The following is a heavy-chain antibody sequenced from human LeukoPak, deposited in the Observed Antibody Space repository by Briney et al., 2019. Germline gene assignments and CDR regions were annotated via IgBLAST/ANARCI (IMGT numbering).Heavy chain of an antibody. CDR2: IYENGGTT. CDR1: GFTFRSHA. J-gene: IGHJ4*02. V-gene: IGHV3-23*01. Sequence: GGSLRLSRVGSGFTFRSHAMSGVRHAPEKGLEFVSGIYENGGTTYYADSVKGRFSISRDNSKNTLYLQMDSLRGEDTAVYYCAKDFRIGYSAHFDYWGQGALVTVSS. D-gene: IGHD2-21*01. CDR3: AKDFRIGYSAHFDY.